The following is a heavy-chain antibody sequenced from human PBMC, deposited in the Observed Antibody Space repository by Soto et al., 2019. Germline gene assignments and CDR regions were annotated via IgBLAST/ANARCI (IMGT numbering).Heavy chain of an antibody. D-gene: IGHD2-15*01. CDR2: IYYSGST. Sequence: SETLSLTCTVSGGSISSSSYYWGWIRQPPGKGLEWIGIIYYSGSTYYNPSLKSRVTISVDTSKNQFSLKLSSVTAADTAVYYCARHRGSGGSPRPLDSWGQGTLVTVSS. CDR1: GGSISSSSYY. J-gene: IGHJ4*02. V-gene: IGHV4-39*01. CDR3: ARHRGSGGSPRPLDS.